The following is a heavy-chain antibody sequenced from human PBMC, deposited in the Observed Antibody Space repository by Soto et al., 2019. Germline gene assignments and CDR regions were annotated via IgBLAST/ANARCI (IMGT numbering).Heavy chain of an antibody. V-gene: IGHV4-34*01. CDR1: GGSFSGYY. D-gene: IGHD5-18*01. CDR3: ARTGKRGYSYGSYGYYYYGMDV. J-gene: IGHJ6*02. CDR2: INHSGST. Sequence: QVQLQQWGAGLLKPSETLSLTCAVYGGSFSGYYWSWIRQPPGKGLEWIGEINHSGSTNYNPSLKTRVTISVETSKNQISMKLSSVTAADTAVYYCARTGKRGYSYGSYGYYYYGMDVWGQGTTVTVSS.